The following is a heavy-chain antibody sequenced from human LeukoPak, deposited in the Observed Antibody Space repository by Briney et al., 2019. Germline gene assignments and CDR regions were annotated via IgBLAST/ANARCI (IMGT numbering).Heavy chain of an antibody. CDR2: ISAYNGST. CDR1: GYTFTSYG. J-gene: IGHJ5*02. CDR3: ARECYSGSYYWFDP. D-gene: IGHD1-26*01. V-gene: IGHV1-18*01. Sequence: ASVKVSCKASGYTFTSYGISWVRQAPGQGLEWMGWISAYNGSTNYAQKLQGRVTMTTDTSTSTAYMELRSLRSDDTAVYYCARECYSGSYYWFDPWGQGTLVTVSS.